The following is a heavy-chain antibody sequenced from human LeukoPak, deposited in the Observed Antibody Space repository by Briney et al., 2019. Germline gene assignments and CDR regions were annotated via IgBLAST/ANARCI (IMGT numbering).Heavy chain of an antibody. J-gene: IGHJ4*02. V-gene: IGHV3-9*01. Sequence: PGGSLRLSCAASGFTFDDYAMHWVRQAPGKGLEWVSGISWNSGSIGYADSVKGRFTISRDNSKNTLYLQMNSLRAEDTAVYYCAKDQAPYYYDSSGYSYWGQGTLVTVSS. CDR3: AKDQAPYYYDSSGYSY. D-gene: IGHD3-22*01. CDR2: ISWNSGSI. CDR1: GFTFDDYA.